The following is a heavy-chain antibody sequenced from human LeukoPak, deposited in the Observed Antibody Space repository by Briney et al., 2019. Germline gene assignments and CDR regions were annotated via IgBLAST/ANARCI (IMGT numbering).Heavy chain of an antibody. V-gene: IGHV1-8*01. Sequence: ASVKVSCKASGYTFTSYDINWVRQATGQGREWMGWMNPNSGNTGYAQKFQGRVTMTRNTSRSTAYMELSSLRSEDTAVYYCARCIHDSSGYYSYYYYYYYMDVWGKGTTVTVSS. D-gene: IGHD3-22*01. CDR3: ARCIHDSSGYYSYYYYYYYMDV. J-gene: IGHJ6*03. CDR2: MNPNSGNT. CDR1: GYTFTSYD.